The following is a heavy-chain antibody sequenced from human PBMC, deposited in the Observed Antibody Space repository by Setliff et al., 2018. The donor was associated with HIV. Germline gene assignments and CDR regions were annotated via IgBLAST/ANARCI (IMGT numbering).Heavy chain of an antibody. CDR1: GFTFSNYW. V-gene: IGHV3-7*03. Sequence: GGSLRLSCAASGFTFSNYWMSWVRQAPGKGLEWVANIRQNGSEKYYVDSVKGRFTISRDNAKNSLYLQMNSLRAEDTAVYYRARNIGRDYDTTEDWFDPWGQGTLVTVSS. D-gene: IGHD3-22*01. CDR2: IRQNGSEK. CDR3: ARNIGRDYDTTEDWFDP. J-gene: IGHJ5*02.